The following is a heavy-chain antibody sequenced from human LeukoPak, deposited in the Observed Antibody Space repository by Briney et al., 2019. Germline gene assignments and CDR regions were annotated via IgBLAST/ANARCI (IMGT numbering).Heavy chain of an antibody. V-gene: IGHV3-23*01. J-gene: IGHJ4*02. D-gene: IGHD3-22*01. Sequence: GGSLRLSCAGSGFPFSSHGMNWVRQAPGKGLEWVSGISPGGGPTYYADSVRGRFTISRDDSKNTLYLQMKNLRAEDTAVYYCAKDGAWLRFDDWGQGILVTASS. CDR2: ISPGGGPT. CDR3: AKDGAWLRFDD. CDR1: GFPFSSHG.